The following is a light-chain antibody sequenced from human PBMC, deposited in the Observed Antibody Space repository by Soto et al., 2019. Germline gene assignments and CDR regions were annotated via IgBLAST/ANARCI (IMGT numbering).Light chain of an antibody. Sequence: EVVLTQSPGTLSLSPGERATLSCRASQSLSSTYLAWYQHKPGQSPRLLIYGASSRATDIPDRFSGSGSGTDFTLTIARLEPEDFAVYYCQRSGSAPPYIFGAGTRLDIK. V-gene: IGKV3-20*01. J-gene: IGKJ2*01. CDR2: GAS. CDR1: QSLSSTY. CDR3: QRSGSAPPYI.